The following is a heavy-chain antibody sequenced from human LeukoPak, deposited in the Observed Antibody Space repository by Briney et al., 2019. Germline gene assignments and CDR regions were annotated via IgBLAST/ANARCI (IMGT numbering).Heavy chain of an antibody. CDR2: IIPIFGTA. D-gene: IGHD3-9*01. V-gene: IGHV1-69*13. Sequence: SVKVSCKASGGTFSSYTISWVRQAPGQGLEWMGGIIPIFGTANYAQKFQGRVTITADESTSTAYMELSSLRSEDTAVYYCARESRGLRYFDWLSGENAFDIWGQGTMVTVSS. CDR3: ARESRGLRYFDWLSGENAFDI. CDR1: GGTFSSYT. J-gene: IGHJ3*02.